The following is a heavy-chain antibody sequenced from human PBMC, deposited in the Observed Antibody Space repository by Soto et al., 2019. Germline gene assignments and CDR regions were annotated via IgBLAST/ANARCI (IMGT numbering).Heavy chain of an antibody. CDR2: IKPDGSEP. CDR3: ARGNWNYYYGFDV. J-gene: IGHJ6*02. D-gene: IGHD1-20*01. Sequence: EVQLVESGGALVQPGGSLRLSCAASEFTFDKYYMTWVRQAPGKGPEWVANIKPDGSEPYYVDSVKGRFTISRDNANNSLYLQMNSLRAEDTAVYFCARGNWNYYYGFDVWGQGTTVTVSS. CDR1: EFTFDKYY. V-gene: IGHV3-7*01.